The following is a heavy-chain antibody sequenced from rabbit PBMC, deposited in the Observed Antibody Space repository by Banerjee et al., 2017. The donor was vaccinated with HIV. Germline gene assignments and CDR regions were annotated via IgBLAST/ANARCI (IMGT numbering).Heavy chain of an antibody. J-gene: IGHJ4*01. D-gene: IGHD6-1*01. Sequence: QEQLEESGGDLVKPEGSLTLTCTASGFSFSSYWIYWVRQAPGKGLEWIGCIGTGSGNTHYASWAKGRFTISRSTSLNTVDLKMTSLTAADTATYFCARGGVGGYGYLNLWGQGTLVTVS. CDR1: GFSFSSYW. CDR2: IGTGSGNT. V-gene: IGHV1S45*01. CDR3: ARGGVGGYGYLNL.